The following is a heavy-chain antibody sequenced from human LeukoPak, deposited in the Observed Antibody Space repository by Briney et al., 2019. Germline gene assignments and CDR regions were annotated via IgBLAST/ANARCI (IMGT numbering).Heavy chain of an antibody. Sequence: PGGSLRLSCAASGFTFSSYAMHWVRQAPGKGLEWVAVISYDGSNKYYADSVKGRFTISRDNSKNTLYLQMNSLRAEDTAVYYCARERAGTMDVWGKGTTVTVSS. CDR3: ARERAGTMDV. V-gene: IGHV3-30*04. D-gene: IGHD6-13*01. CDR2: ISYDGSNK. J-gene: IGHJ6*03. CDR1: GFTFSSYA.